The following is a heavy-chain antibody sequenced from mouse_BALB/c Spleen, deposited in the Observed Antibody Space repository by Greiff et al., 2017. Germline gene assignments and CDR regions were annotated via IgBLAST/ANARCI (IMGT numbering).Heavy chain of an antibody. CDR1: GYTFTDHA. CDR3: KTTMITTGWFAY. D-gene: IGHD2-4*01. J-gene: IGHJ3*01. CDR2: ISPGNGDI. Sequence: VQRVESDAELVKPGASVKISCKASGYTFTDHAIHWVKQKPEQGLEWIGYISPGNGDIKYNEKFKGKATLTADKSSSTAYMQLNSLTSEDSAVYFCKTTMITTGWFAYWGQGTLVTVSA. V-gene: IGHV1S53*02.